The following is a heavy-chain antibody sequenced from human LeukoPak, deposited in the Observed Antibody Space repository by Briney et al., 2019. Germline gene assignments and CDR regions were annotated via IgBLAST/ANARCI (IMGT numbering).Heavy chain of an antibody. CDR3: ARPGPGYYGSGSFGSFDY. V-gene: IGHV5-51*01. D-gene: IGHD3-10*01. Sequence: GESLKISCKGSGYSFTSYWIGWVRQMPGKGLEWMGIIYPGDSDTRYSPSFQGQVTISADKSISTAYLQWSSLKASDTAMYYCARPGPGYYGSGSFGSFDYWGQGTLVTVSS. CDR1: GYSFTSYW. J-gene: IGHJ4*02. CDR2: IYPGDSDT.